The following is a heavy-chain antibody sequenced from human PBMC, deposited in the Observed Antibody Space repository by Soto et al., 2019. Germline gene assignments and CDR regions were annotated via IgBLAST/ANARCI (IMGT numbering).Heavy chain of an antibody. CDR3: ARVGLLYGMDV. V-gene: IGHV1-69*06. CDR2: IIPIFGTA. J-gene: IGHJ6*02. CDR1: GGTFSSYA. D-gene: IGHD5-18*01. Sequence: AASVKVSCKASGGTFSSYAISWVRQAPGQGLEWMGGIIPIFGTANYAQKFQGRVTITADKSTSTAYMELSSLRSEDTAVYYCARVGLLYGMDVWGQGTTVTVSS.